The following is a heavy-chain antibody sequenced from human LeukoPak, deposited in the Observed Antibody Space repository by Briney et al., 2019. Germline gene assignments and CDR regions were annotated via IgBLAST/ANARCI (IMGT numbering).Heavy chain of an antibody. CDR2: ISWNSGSI. V-gene: IGHV3-9*01. D-gene: IGHD6-19*01. Sequence: GRSLRLSCAASGFTFDDYAMHWVRQAPGKGLEWVSGISWNSGSIAYADSVKGRFTISRDNAKKSLYLQMNSLRAEDTALYYCAKGLYSSGWLSPDYWGQGTLVTVSS. CDR3: AKGLYSSGWLSPDY. J-gene: IGHJ4*02. CDR1: GFTFDDYA.